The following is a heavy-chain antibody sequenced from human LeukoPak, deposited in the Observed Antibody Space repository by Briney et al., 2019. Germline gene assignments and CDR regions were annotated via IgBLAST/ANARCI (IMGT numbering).Heavy chain of an antibody. V-gene: IGHV3-23*01. Sequence: ETLSLTCAVYGGSFSGYYWSWVRQAPGKGLEWVSAISGSGGSTYYADSVKGRFTISRDNSKNTLYLQMNSLRAEDTAVYYCAKLLWFGELLFDYWGQGTLVTVSS. D-gene: IGHD3-10*01. CDR2: ISGSGGST. CDR3: AKLLWFGELLFDY. J-gene: IGHJ4*02. CDR1: GGSFSGYY.